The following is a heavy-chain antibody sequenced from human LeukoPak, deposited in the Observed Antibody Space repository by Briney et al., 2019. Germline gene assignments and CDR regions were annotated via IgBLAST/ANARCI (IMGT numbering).Heavy chain of an antibody. V-gene: IGHV3-53*01. Sequence: QTGGSLRLSCAASGFTVSNTYMSWVRQAPGKGLEWVSLIYSGGGTYSADSVKGRFTISRDISKNTLYLQMSSLRAEDTAVYYCARDRGPRTGFMVREAYDYWGQGTLVTVSS. J-gene: IGHJ4*02. CDR2: IYSGGGT. CDR3: ARDRGPRTGFMVREAYDY. CDR1: GFTVSNTY. D-gene: IGHD3-10*01.